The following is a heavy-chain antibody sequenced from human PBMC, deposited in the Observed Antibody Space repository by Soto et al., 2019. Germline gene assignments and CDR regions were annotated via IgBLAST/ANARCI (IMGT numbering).Heavy chain of an antibody. CDR3: TREPGSEPYYMDV. J-gene: IGHJ6*03. CDR1: GFTFGDYA. Sequence: GGSLRLSCTASGFTFGDYAMSWVRQAPGKGLEWVGFIRSKAYGGTTEYAASVKGRFTISRDDSKSIAYLQMNSLKTEDTAVYYCTREPGSEPYYMDVWGKGTTVTVSS. V-gene: IGHV3-49*04. CDR2: IRSKAYGGTT.